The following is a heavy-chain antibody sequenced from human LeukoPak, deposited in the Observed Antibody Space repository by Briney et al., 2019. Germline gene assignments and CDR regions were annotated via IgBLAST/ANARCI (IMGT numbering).Heavy chain of an antibody. D-gene: IGHD1-26*01. Sequence: GASVKVSCKASGYTFTSYDINWVRQATGQGLEWMGWMNPNSGNTGYAQKFQGRVTITTDESTSTAYMELSSLRSEDTAVYYCARASTGWGYFDYWGQGTLVTVSS. CDR1: GYTFTSYD. CDR2: MNPNSGNT. V-gene: IGHV1-8*01. J-gene: IGHJ4*02. CDR3: ARASTGWGYFDY.